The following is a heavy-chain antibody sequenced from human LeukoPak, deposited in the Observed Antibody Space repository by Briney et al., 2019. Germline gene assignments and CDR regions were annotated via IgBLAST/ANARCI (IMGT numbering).Heavy chain of an antibody. J-gene: IGHJ1*01. Sequence: GGSLRLSCAASGFTFTSCAMSWVRQTPEEGLEWLSYISSSSDYKNYADSLKGRFTISRDNAKNSVYLQMNSLRAEDTAVYYCARQGLYDSSDFWTFQHWGQGTLVTVSS. V-gene: IGHV3-21*05. CDR2: ISSSSDYK. D-gene: IGHD3/OR15-3a*01. CDR1: GFTFTSCA. CDR3: ARQGLYDSSDFWTFQH.